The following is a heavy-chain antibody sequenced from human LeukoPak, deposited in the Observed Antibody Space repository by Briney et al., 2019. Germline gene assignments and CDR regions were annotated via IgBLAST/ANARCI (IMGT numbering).Heavy chain of an antibody. CDR1: GFTFSTYG. CDR3: ARGVGSGWNLSPDY. J-gene: IGHJ4*02. D-gene: IGHD6-19*01. V-gene: IGHV3-33*01. CDR2: IWYDGSNK. Sequence: PGGSLRLSCAASGFTFSTYGMHWVRQAPGKGLEWVALIWYDGSNKHYADSVKGRFTISRDNSKNTLYLQMNSLRAEDTAVYYCARGVGSGWNLSPDYWGQGTLVTVSS.